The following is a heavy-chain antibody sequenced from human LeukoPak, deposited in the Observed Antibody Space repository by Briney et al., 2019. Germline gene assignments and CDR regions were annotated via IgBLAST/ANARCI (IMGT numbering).Heavy chain of an antibody. V-gene: IGHV3-30-3*01. Sequence: GGSLRLSCAASGFTFSGYAMHWVRQAPGKGLEWVAVISYDGSNYYHTDSVKGRFTISRDNSKNTLYLQMNSLRAEDTAVYYCARRIGIDYYSEAWWYFDLWGRGTLVTVSS. CDR2: ISYDGSNY. J-gene: IGHJ2*01. CDR1: GFTFSGYA. CDR3: ARRIGIDYYSEAWWYFDL. D-gene: IGHD1-26*01.